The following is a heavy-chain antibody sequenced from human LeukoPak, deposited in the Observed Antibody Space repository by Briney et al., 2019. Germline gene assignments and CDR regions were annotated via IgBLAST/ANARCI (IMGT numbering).Heavy chain of an antibody. D-gene: IGHD6-13*01. J-gene: IGHJ4*02. CDR1: GGTVSSGSYY. Sequence: PSETLSLTCTVSGGTVSSGSYYWSWIRQPPGKGLEWIGYIYYSGSTNYNPSLKSRVTISVDTSKNQFSLKLNSVTAADTAVYYCARERGSGNWYRQGSSFDYWGQGTLVTVSS. V-gene: IGHV4-61*01. CDR2: IYYSGST. CDR3: ARERGSGNWYRQGSSFDY.